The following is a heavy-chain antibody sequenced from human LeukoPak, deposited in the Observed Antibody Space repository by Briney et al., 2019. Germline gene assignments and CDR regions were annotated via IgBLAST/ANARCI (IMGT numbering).Heavy chain of an antibody. Sequence: PSETLSLTCTVSGGSISSGGYYWSWIRQHPGKGLEWIGYIYYSGSTYYNPSLKSRVTISVDTSKNQFSLKLSSVTAADTAVYYCARDRTEYCSGGSSYGFAYWGQGTLVTVPS. D-gene: IGHD2-15*01. CDR1: GGSISSGGYY. V-gene: IGHV4-31*03. CDR3: ARDRTEYCSGGSSYGFAY. J-gene: IGHJ4*02. CDR2: IYYSGST.